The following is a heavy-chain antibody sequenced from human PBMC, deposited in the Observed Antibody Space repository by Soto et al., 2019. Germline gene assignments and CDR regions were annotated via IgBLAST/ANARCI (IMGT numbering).Heavy chain of an antibody. D-gene: IGHD3-9*01. V-gene: IGHV3-30*18. CDR3: VKDLERYLLHLPGDAFDI. J-gene: IGHJ3*02. Sequence: GGSLRLSCAASGFTFSSYGMHWVRQAPGKGLEWVAVISYDGSNKYYADSVKGRFTISRDNSKNTLYLQMNSLRAEDTAVYYSVKDLERYLLHLPGDAFDIWGQGTMVTVSS. CDR1: GFTFSSYG. CDR2: ISYDGSNK.